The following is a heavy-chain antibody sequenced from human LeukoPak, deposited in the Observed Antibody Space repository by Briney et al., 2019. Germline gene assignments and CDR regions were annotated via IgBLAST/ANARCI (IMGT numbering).Heavy chain of an antibody. Sequence: ASVKVSCKGSGYTFTGYYMHWVRQAPGQELEWMGWINPNSGGTNYAQKFQGRVTMTRDTSISTAYMELSRLRSDDTAVYYCAIVPVVPGAKNYYYYGMDVWGQGTTVTVSS. CDR2: INPNSGGT. D-gene: IGHD2-2*01. V-gene: IGHV1-2*02. J-gene: IGHJ6*02. CDR3: AIVPVVPGAKNYYYYGMDV. CDR1: GYTFTGYY.